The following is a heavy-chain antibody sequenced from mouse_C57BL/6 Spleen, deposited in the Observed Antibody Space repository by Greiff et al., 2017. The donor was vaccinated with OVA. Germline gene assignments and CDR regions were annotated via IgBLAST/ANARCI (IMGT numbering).Heavy chain of an antibody. CDR3: ARDSGSWFAY. Sequence: EVQLMESGGGLVKPGGSLKLSCAASGFTFSSYAMSWVRQTPEKRLEWVATISDGGSYTYYPDNVKGRFTISRDNAKHNLYLQMSHLKSEDTAMYYCARDSGSWFAYWGQGTLVTVSA. J-gene: IGHJ3*01. V-gene: IGHV5-4*01. CDR2: ISDGGSYT. CDR1: GFTFSSYA.